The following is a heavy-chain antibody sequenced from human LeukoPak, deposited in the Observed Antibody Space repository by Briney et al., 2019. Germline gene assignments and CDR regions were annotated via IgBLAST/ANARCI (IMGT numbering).Heavy chain of an antibody. CDR1: GGSISSGDYY. CDR2: IYYSGRT. V-gene: IGHV4-31*03. Sequence: PSETLSLTCTVSGGSISSGDYYWSWIRQHPGKGLEWIGYIYYSGRTYYNPSLKSRVTISVDTSKNQFSLKLNSVTAADTAVYYCARDWHGAFDYWGQGTLVTVSS. CDR3: ARDWHGAFDY. D-gene: IGHD3-10*01. J-gene: IGHJ4*02.